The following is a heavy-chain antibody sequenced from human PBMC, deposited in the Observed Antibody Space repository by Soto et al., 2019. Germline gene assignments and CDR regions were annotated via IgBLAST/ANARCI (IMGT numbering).Heavy chain of an antibody. J-gene: IGHJ4*02. Sequence: QVQLQESGPGLVKPSETLSLTCAASGDSFSSGYWWSWVRQPPGKGLQWIGQISQSGTANYNPSLESRVTMSVDKSKKQFSLMLTSGTAADTAVYYCARHGGRFFEYWGQGILVTVSS. V-gene: IGHV4-4*02. D-gene: IGHD2-15*01. CDR2: ISQSGTA. CDR1: GDSFSSGYW. CDR3: ARHGGRFFEY.